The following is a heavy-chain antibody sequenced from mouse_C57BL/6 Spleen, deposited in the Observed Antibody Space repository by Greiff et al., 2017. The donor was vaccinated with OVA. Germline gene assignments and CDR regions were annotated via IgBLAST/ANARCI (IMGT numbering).Heavy chain of an antibody. CDR3: ARSGAQGLVY. Sequence: VQLQQSGAGLVKPGASVKLSCKASGYAFSSYWMNWVKQRPGKGLEWIGQIYPGDGDTNYNGKFKGKATLTADKSSSTAYMQLSSLTSEDSAVYLCARSGAQGLVYRGEGTTLTVSS. CDR1: GYAFSSYW. J-gene: IGHJ2*01. V-gene: IGHV1-80*01. D-gene: IGHD3-1*01. CDR2: IYPGDGDT.